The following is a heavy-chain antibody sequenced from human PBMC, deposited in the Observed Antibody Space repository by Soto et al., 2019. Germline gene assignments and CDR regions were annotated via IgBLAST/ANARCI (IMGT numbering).Heavy chain of an antibody. CDR2: IYYSVST. CDR1: GGPISSSSYY. CDR3: AVVRGVRYFDY. V-gene: IGHV4-39*01. J-gene: IGHJ4*02. D-gene: IGHD2-21*01. Sequence: PSETLSLTFTVSGGPISSSSYYWGWIRQPPGKGLEWIGSIYYSVSTYYNQSLKSRVTISVDTSKNQLSLKLSSVTAADKAVYYCAVVRGVRYFDYWGQGTLVTVSS.